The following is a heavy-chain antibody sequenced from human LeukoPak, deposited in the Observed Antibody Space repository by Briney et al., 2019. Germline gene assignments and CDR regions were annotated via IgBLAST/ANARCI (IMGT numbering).Heavy chain of an antibody. J-gene: IGHJ1*01. CDR3: AKLCSTSECFQH. V-gene: IGHV3-23*01. CDR1: GFTFNSYA. Sequence: GALRLSCAASGFTFNSYAMSWVRQAPGKGLEWVSAISGSGGSTYYADSVKGRFTISRDNSKNTLYLQMNSLRAEDTAVYYCAKLCSTSECFQHWGQGTLVTVSS. D-gene: IGHD2-2*01. CDR2: ISGSGGST.